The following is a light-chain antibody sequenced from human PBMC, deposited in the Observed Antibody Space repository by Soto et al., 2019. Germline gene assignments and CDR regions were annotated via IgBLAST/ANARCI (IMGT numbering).Light chain of an antibody. CDR2: GAS. CDR1: QSLSSN. J-gene: IGKJ4*01. V-gene: IGKV3-15*01. Sequence: EIVMTQSPATLSVSPGERATLSCRASQSLSSNLAWYQQNPGQAPRLLISGASTRATGIPARFSGSGSGTEFTLTISSLQSEDFAVYYCQQYNNWPLTFGGGPKVDIK. CDR3: QQYNNWPLT.